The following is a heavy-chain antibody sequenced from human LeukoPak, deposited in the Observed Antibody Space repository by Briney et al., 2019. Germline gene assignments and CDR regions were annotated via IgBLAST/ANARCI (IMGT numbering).Heavy chain of an antibody. Sequence: GGSLRLSCAASGFTFSSYGMHWVRQAPGKGLEWVAVIWYDGSNKYYADSVKGRFTISRDNSKNTLYLQMNSLRAEDTAVYYCAKNRIPTAITPDSWGQGTLVTVSS. CDR2: IWYDGSNK. D-gene: IGHD2-2*02. CDR3: AKNRIPTAITPDS. J-gene: IGHJ5*01. CDR1: GFTFSSYG. V-gene: IGHV3-30*02.